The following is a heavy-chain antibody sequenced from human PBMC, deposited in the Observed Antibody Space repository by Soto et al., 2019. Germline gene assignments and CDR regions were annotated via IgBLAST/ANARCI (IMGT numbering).Heavy chain of an antibody. V-gene: IGHV1-8*01. J-gene: IGHJ4*02. CDR2: MNPNSGNS. CDR1: GYTFTNYD. CDR3: ARGPGYYERCPQNKY. Sequence: QVQLEQTGAEVKKPGASVKVSCKASGYTFTNYDITWVRQATGQGLEWMGWMNPNSGNSGFAQKFQGRVTVTRNTSINTAYMELASLSSDDTAGYYCARGPGYYERCPQNKYWGQGTLVTVSS. D-gene: IGHD3-22*01.